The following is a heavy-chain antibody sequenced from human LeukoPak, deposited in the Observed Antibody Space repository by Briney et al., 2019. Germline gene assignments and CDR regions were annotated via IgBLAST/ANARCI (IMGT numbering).Heavy chain of an antibody. CDR1: GGTFSSYA. D-gene: IGHD6-19*01. J-gene: IGHJ4*02. CDR3: ASTPYSSGWYSAPFDY. CDR2: IIPILGIA. Sequence: ASVKVSCKASGGTFSSYAISWVRQAPGQGLEWMGRIIPILGIANYAQKFQGRVTITADKSTSTAYMELSSLRSEDTAVYYCASTPYSSGWYSAPFDYWGQGTLVTVSS. V-gene: IGHV1-69*04.